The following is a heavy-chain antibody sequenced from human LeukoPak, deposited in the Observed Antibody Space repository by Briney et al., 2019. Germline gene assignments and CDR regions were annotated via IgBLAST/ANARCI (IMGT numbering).Heavy chain of an antibody. Sequence: SETLSLTCTVSGGSIGTSTYYGDWVRQPPGKGLEWIGSMYYGGTTYYNPSLKSRVTLSVDTSKNQFSLRLSSVTAADSAVYFCATGKYSGYYDYWGQGTLVTVSS. V-gene: IGHV4-39*01. CDR2: MYYGGTT. CDR1: GGSIGTSTYY. CDR3: ATGKYSGYYDY. J-gene: IGHJ4*02. D-gene: IGHD5-12*01.